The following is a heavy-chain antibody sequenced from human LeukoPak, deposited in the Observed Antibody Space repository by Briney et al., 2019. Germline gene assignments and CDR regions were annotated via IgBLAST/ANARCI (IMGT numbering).Heavy chain of an antibody. V-gene: IGHV4-59*01. J-gene: IGHJ4*02. CDR2: IYYSGST. Sequence: PSETLSLTCTVSGGSISSYYWSWIRQPPGKGLEWIGYIYYSGSTNYNPSLKSRVTISVDTSKNQFSPRLSSVTAADTAVYYCARGAYCSNGVCSFDYWGQGTLVTVSS. CDR3: ARGAYCSNGVCSFDY. CDR1: GGSISSYY. D-gene: IGHD2-8*01.